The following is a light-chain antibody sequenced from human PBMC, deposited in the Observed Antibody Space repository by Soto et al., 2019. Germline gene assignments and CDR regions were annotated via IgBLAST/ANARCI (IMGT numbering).Light chain of an antibody. V-gene: IGKV1-39*01. Sequence: DIQMTQSPSSLAASVGDAVSLTCRASRSISNYLNWYQQTPGRAPKLLISGASSLHRGVPSRFSGSGSGTTFTLTITSLQPDDFAIYFCQQSYTAPYTCGPGTKVEIK. J-gene: IGKJ3*01. CDR3: QQSYTAPYT. CDR1: RSISNY. CDR2: GAS.